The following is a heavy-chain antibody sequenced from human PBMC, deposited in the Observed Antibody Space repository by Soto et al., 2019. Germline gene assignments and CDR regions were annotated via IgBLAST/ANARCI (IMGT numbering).Heavy chain of an antibody. Sequence: EVQLVESGGGLVQPGGSLRLSCAASGFTFSSSWMSWVRQAPGEGLEWVAHINQDGTDIYYVGSVKGRFTISRDNAKSSVYLQMSSLRAEDTAVYYCSVGTTWWGQGALVIVSS. CDR3: SVGTTW. V-gene: IGHV3-7*01. CDR2: INQDGTDI. D-gene: IGHD1-7*01. CDR1: GFTFSSSW. J-gene: IGHJ4*02.